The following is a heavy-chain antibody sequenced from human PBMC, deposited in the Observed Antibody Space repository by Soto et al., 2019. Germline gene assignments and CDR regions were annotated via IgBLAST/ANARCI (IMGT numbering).Heavy chain of an antibody. J-gene: IGHJ5*02. V-gene: IGHV4-4*02. CDR1: GGSISSSNW. D-gene: IGHD3-9*01. Sequence: QVQLQESGPGLVKPSGTLSLTCAVSGGSISSSNWWSWVRQPPGKGLEWIGEIYHSGSTNYNPSLKSRVTISVDKSKNQFSLKLSSVTAADTAVYYCAIDRCYDILTGYLHSNWFDPWGQGTLVTVSS. CDR2: IYHSGST. CDR3: AIDRCYDILTGYLHSNWFDP.